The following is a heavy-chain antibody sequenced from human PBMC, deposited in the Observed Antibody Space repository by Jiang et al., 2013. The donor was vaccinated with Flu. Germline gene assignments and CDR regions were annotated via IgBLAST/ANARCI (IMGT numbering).Heavy chain of an antibody. CDR3: AKSSSSFNWFDP. J-gene: IGHJ5*02. CDR2: ITPFNSNT. CDR1: GYTFTYRY. V-gene: IGHV1-45*02. Sequence: SGAEVKKTGSSVQVSCKTSGYTFTYRYVHWLRQAPGQAPEWMGWITPFNSNTQYSRKFQDRLTITSDRSLTTAYMELVNLKSDDTAIYYCAKSSSSFNWFDPWGQGTLVTVSS. D-gene: IGHD6-6*01.